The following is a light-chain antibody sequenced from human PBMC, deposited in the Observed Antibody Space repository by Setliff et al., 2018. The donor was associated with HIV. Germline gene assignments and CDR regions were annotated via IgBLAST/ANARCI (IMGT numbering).Light chain of an antibody. CDR2: DVS. J-gene: IGLJ1*01. CDR3: SSYTSSTPLYV. Sequence: QSALTQSASVSGSPGQSITISCTGTSSDVGGYNYVSWYQQHPGKAPKLMIYDVSKRPSGVSNRFSGSKSGTTASLTISGLQVEDEADYFCSSYTSSTPLYVFGTGTKVTVL. V-gene: IGLV2-14*01. CDR1: SSDVGGYNY.